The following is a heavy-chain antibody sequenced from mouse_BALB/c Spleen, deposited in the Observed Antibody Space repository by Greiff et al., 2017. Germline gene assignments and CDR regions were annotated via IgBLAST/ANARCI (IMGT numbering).Heavy chain of an antibody. CDR3: ARYYYDYYYAMDY. J-gene: IGHJ4*01. V-gene: IGHV1-54*01. CDR1: GYAFTNYL. D-gene: IGHD1-1*01. CDR2: INPGSGGT. Sequence: VQLQQSGAELVRPGTSVKVSCKASGYAFTNYLIEWVKQRPGQGLEWIGVINPGSGGTNYNEKFKGKATLTADKSSSTAYMQLSSLTSDDSAVYFCARYYYDYYYAMDYWGQGTSVTVSS.